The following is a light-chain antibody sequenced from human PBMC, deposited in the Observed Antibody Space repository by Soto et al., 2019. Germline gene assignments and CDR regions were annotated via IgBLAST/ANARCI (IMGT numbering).Light chain of an antibody. Sequence: ATQMTQSPSSLSASVGDTVTITCRASQGIRNELAWYQQAPGKAPKLLIYAASSVQSGVPSRFSGSGSDTDFTLTISSLQPDDFATYYCLQDFDYPRTFGQGTKVEI. J-gene: IGKJ1*01. CDR2: AAS. V-gene: IGKV1-6*01. CDR1: QGIRNE. CDR3: LQDFDYPRT.